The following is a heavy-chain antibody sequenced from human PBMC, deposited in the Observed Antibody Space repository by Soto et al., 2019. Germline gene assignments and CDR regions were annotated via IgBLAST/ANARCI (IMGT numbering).Heavy chain of an antibody. J-gene: IGHJ4*02. V-gene: IGHV4-31*03. CDR1: GGSISSGGYY. D-gene: IGHD2-2*01. CDR3: ARSSTSENYFYY. Sequence: QVQLQESGPGLVKPSQTLSLTCTVSGGSISSGGYYWSWIRQHPGKGLEWIGYIYYSGSTYYNPSLMSRVTIPLDTSKNQFSLKLSSVTDADTAVYYCARSSTSENYFYYWGEGTLVTVSS. CDR2: IYYSGST.